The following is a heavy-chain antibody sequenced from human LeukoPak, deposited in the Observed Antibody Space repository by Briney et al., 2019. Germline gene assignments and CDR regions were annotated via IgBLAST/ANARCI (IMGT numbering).Heavy chain of an antibody. CDR2: INHSGST. CDR1: GGSFSGYY. D-gene: IGHD3-22*01. CDR3: ARGWSYYDSSGYYNIDY. J-gene: IGHJ4*02. V-gene: IGHV4-34*01. Sequence: PSETLSLTRAVYGGSFSGYYWSWIRQPPGKGLEWIGEINHSGSTNYNPSLKSRVTISVDTSKNQFSLKLSSVTAADTAVYYCARGWSYYDSSGYYNIDYWGLGTLVTVSS.